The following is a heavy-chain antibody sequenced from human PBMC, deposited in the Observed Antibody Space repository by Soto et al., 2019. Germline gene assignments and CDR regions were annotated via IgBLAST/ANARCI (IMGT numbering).Heavy chain of an antibody. CDR1: GFTFSSYA. J-gene: IGHJ6*02. D-gene: IGHD3-9*01. V-gene: IGHV3-30-3*01. CDR2: ISYDGSNK. CDR3: ARYYDILTGRYGMDV. Sequence: GGSLRLSCAASGFTFSSYAMHWVRQAPGKGLEWVAVISYDGSNKYYADSVKGGFTISRDNSKNTLYLQMNSLRAEDTAVYYCARYYDILTGRYGMDVWGQGTTVTVSS.